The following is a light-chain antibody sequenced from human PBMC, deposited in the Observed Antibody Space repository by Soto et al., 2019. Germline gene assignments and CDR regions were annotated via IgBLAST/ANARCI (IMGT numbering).Light chain of an antibody. Sequence: DLQMTQSPSSLSASVGDRVTITCRASQTISRYLNWYRQKPGRAPELLIYAASSLQSGVPSRFSGSGSGTDYTLTISSLEPEDFATYYCQQSLSTPLTFGQGTKVEIK. J-gene: IGKJ1*01. V-gene: IGKV1-39*01. CDR2: AAS. CDR1: QTISRY. CDR3: QQSLSTPLT.